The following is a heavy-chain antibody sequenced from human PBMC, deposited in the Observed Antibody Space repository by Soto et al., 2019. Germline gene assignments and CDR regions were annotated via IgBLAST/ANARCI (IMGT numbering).Heavy chain of an antibody. V-gene: IGHV3-33*01. J-gene: IGHJ6*02. D-gene: IGHD5-18*01. Sequence: QVQLVESGGGVVQPGRSLRLSCAASGFTFSSYGMHWVRQAPGKGLEWVAVIWYDGSNKYYADSVKGRFTISRDNSKNTLYLQMNSLRAEDTAVYYCARDRSVVYTAMADYYYYGMDVWGQGTTVTVSS. CDR3: ARDRSVVYTAMADYYYYGMDV. CDR2: IWYDGSNK. CDR1: GFTFSSYG.